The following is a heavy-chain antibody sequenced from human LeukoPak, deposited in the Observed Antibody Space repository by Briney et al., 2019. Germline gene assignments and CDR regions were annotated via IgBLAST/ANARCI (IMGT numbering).Heavy chain of an antibody. D-gene: IGHD2-15*01. Sequence: GGSLRLSCAASGFTFSSYGMHWVRQAPGKGLEWVAVISYDGSNKYYADSVKGRFTISRDNSKNTLYLQMNSLRAEDTAVYYCARHWLVADSPYNWFDPWGQGTLVTVSS. J-gene: IGHJ5*02. CDR1: GFTFSSYG. CDR3: ARHWLVADSPYNWFDP. V-gene: IGHV3-30*03. CDR2: ISYDGSNK.